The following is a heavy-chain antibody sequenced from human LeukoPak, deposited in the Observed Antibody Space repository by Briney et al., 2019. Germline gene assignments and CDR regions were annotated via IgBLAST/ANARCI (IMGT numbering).Heavy chain of an antibody. J-gene: IGHJ4*02. D-gene: IGHD1-26*01. CDR3: AREEGSTSCNY. CDR1: GYTFTGYY. CDR2: INPNSGDT. Sequence: ASVKVSCKASGYTFTGYYLHWVRQAPGQGLEWMAWINPNSGDTNYAQEFQGRVTVTRDTSITTAYMELSSLRSDDTAVYYCAREEGSTSCNYWGQGTLVTVSS. V-gene: IGHV1-2*02.